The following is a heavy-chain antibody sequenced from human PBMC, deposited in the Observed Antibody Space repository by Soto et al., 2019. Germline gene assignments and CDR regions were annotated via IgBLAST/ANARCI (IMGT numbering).Heavy chain of an antibody. CDR3: ARALVPAATNWFHP. Sequence: PSEPLSLACTVSGGTINSGVYYWSLIRQPPGKGLEWVGYIYYSGSTYYNPSLKSRVTISVDTAKNQSSLKLSSVTAAETAVYYCARALVPAATNWFHPWGQGTLVT. V-gene: IGHV4-30-4*01. CDR2: IYYSGST. D-gene: IGHD2-2*01. J-gene: IGHJ5*02. CDR1: GGTINSGVYY.